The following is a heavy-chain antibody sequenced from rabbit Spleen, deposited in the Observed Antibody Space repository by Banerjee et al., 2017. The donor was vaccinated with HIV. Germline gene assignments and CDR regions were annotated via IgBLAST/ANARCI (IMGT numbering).Heavy chain of an antibody. V-gene: IGHV1S7*01. Sequence: QELKETGGGLVQPGGSLTLSCRASGFDVTDYNVGWVRQAPGKGLEWIGVIDIGRDTTDYATWVDGRFTISHDDAQNTVDLQMNSLTAADTATYFCARGGVAGYGFAPFNFWGQGTLVTVS. J-gene: IGHJ3*01. D-gene: IGHD4-2*01. CDR2: IDIGRDTT. CDR1: GFDVTDYN. CDR3: ARGGVAGYGFAPFNF.